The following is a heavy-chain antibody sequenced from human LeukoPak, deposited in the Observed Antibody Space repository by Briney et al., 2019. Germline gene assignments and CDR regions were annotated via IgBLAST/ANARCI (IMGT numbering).Heavy chain of an antibody. D-gene: IGHD5-24*01. Sequence: SETLSLTCTVSGVSITGISYYWGWIRQPPGKGLEWIGSIYYSGSASYDPSLKSRVTISVDTSKNHFSLELKSLTVADTAVYYCANGAKFDPWGPGTLVTVSS. CDR1: GVSITGISYY. CDR3: ANGAKFDP. CDR2: IYYSGSA. V-gene: IGHV4-39*02. J-gene: IGHJ5*02.